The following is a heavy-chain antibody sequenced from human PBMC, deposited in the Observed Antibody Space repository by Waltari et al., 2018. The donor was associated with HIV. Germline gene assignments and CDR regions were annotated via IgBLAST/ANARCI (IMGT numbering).Heavy chain of an antibody. D-gene: IGHD6-19*01. Sequence: QVQLVESGGGVVQPGRSLRLSCAASGFTFSSYAMHWVRQAPGKGLEWVAVISYDGSNKYYADSVKGRFTISRDNSKNTLYLQMNSLRAEDTAVYYCARSGGGWAAFDIWGQGTMVTVSS. CDR3: ARSGGGWAAFDI. J-gene: IGHJ3*02. V-gene: IGHV3-30*04. CDR2: ISYDGSNK. CDR1: GFTFSSYA.